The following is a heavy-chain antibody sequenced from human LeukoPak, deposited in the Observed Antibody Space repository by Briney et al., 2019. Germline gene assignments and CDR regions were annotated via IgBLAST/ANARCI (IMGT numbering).Heavy chain of an antibody. D-gene: IGHD3-10*01. J-gene: IGHJ4*02. CDR1: GYSFPIYW. Sequence: GESLKISCKGSGYSFPIYWIVWVRQMPGKGLEWMGIICPGDSDTRYRPSFQGQITISADKSISTAYLQWSSLKASDTAMYYCARRSTYGSGTNYLFDYWGQGTLVTVSS. CDR3: ARRSTYGSGTNYLFDY. CDR2: ICPGDSDT. V-gene: IGHV5-51*01.